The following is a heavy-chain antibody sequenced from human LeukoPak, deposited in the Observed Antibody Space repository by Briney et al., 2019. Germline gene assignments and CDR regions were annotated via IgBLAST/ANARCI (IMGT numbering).Heavy chain of an antibody. J-gene: IGHJ4*02. CDR1: GFSFRDFW. V-gene: IGHV3-21*01. CDR3: ARGVVAANRIDY. Sequence: PGGSLRLSCAASGFSFRDFWMTWVRQAPGKGLEWVSSISSSSSYIYYADSVKGRFTISRDNAKNSLYLQMNSLRAEDTAVYCCARGVVAANRIDYWGQGTLVTVSS. CDR2: ISSSSSYI. D-gene: IGHD2-15*01.